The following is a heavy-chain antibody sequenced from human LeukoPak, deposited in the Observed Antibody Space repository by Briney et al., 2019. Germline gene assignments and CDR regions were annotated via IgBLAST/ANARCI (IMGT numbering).Heavy chain of an antibody. Sequence: GGSLRLSCAASGFTFSSYAMHWVRQAPGRGLEWVAVISYDGSNKYYADSVKGRFTISRDNSKNTLYLQMNSLRAEDTAVYYCARDRGAFDYWGQGTLVTVSS. CDR2: ISYDGSNK. CDR1: GFTFSSYA. D-gene: IGHD1-26*01. CDR3: ARDRGAFDY. J-gene: IGHJ4*02. V-gene: IGHV3-30-3*01.